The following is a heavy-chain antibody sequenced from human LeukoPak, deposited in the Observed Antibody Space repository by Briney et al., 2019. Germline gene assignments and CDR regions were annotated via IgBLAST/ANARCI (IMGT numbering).Heavy chain of an antibody. CDR1: GFTFSGSA. D-gene: IGHD2-2*02. V-gene: IGHV3-73*01. J-gene: IGHJ4*02. CDR3: TTTPGCSSTSCYIDY. CDR2: IRSKANSYAT. Sequence: GGSLRLSCAASGFTFSGSAMHWVRQASGKGLEWVGRIRSKANSYATGYAASAKGRFTMSKDDSKNTAYLQMNSLKTEDTAVYYCTTTPGCSSTSCYIDYWGQGTLVTVSS.